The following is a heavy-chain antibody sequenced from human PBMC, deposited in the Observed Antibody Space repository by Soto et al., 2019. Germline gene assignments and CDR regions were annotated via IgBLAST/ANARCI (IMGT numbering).Heavy chain of an antibody. Sequence: QVQLVESGGGVVQPGRSLRLSCAASGFSFSTYGMHWVRQAPGKGLEWVTVLWYDGSRTYYADSVKGRFTISRDTSQNMLYLQMNSLRDEDTAVYYCARGRPAAVSTLPFLDSWGKGTLVTVSS. CDR3: ARGRPAAVSTLPFLDS. V-gene: IGHV3-33*01. J-gene: IGHJ4*02. D-gene: IGHD3-16*01. CDR2: LWYDGSRT. CDR1: GFSFSTYG.